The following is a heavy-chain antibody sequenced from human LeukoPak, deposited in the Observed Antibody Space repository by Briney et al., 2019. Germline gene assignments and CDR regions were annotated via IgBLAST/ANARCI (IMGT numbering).Heavy chain of an antibody. D-gene: IGHD3-10*01. CDR1: GGSISSGGYY. J-gene: IGHJ4*02. V-gene: IGHV4-31*03. CDR2: IYYTGST. Sequence: SETLSLTCTVSGGSISSGGYYWTWIRQHPGKGLEWIGYIYYTGSTYYNPSLESRVTISVATSKNQFSLKLSSVTAADTAVYYCAGTSAGDHFDYWGQGTLVTVSS. CDR3: AGTSAGDHFDY.